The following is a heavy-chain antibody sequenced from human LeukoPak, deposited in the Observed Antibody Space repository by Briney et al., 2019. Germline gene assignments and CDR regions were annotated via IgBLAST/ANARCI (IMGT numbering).Heavy chain of an antibody. CDR3: AKDVGRAGIAVAAPHFDY. J-gene: IGHJ4*02. Sequence: GGSLRLSCAASGFTFSSYGMHWVRQAPGKGLEWVAVISYDGSNKYYADSVKGRFIISRDNSKNTLYLQMNSLRAEDTAVYYCAKDVGRAGIAVAAPHFDYWGQGTLVTVSS. CDR2: ISYDGSNK. CDR1: GFTFSSYG. D-gene: IGHD6-19*01. V-gene: IGHV3-30*18.